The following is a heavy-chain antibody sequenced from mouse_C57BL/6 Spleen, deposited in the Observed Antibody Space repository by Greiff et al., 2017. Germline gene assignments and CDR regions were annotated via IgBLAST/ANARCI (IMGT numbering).Heavy chain of an antibody. J-gene: IGHJ2*01. Sequence: QVQLQQPGAELAKPGASVKLSCKASGYTFTSYWMQWVKQRPGQGLEWIGEIDPSDSYTNYNQKFKGKATLTVDTSSSTAYMQLSSLTSEDSAVYYCARRGDYDDYFDYWGQGTTLTV. V-gene: IGHV1-50*01. CDR1: GYTFTSYW. CDR2: IDPSDSYT. CDR3: ARRGDYDDYFDY. D-gene: IGHD2-4*01.